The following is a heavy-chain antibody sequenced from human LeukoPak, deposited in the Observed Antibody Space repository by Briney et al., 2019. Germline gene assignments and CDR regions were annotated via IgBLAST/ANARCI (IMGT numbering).Heavy chain of an antibody. J-gene: IGHJ3*02. CDR2: IYYSGSA. Sequence: SETLSLTCTVSGGSINYCYWSWIRQPPGKGLEWIGYIYYSGSANCNPSLKSRVSISVDTSKNHFSLKLSSVTAADTAVYYCARATQGAFDIWGQGTMVTVSS. CDR1: GGSINYCY. V-gene: IGHV4-59*01. CDR3: ARATQGAFDI.